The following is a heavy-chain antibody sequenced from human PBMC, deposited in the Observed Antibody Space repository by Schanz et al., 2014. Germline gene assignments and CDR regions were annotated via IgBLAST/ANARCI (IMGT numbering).Heavy chain of an antibody. D-gene: IGHD5-18*01. J-gene: IGHJ6*03. V-gene: IGHV1-69*02. Sequence: QVQLVQSGADVKKPGSSVKVSCKASGGTFSSDTFSWVRQAPGQGLEWMGRIIPILGIANYAQKFQGRVTITADKSTSTASMELGRLRSADTAVYYCARGPSQGYSYGHNIGAYYYMDVWGEGTTVTVSS. CDR2: IIPILGIA. CDR3: ARGPSQGYSYGHNIGAYYYMDV. CDR1: GGTFSSDT.